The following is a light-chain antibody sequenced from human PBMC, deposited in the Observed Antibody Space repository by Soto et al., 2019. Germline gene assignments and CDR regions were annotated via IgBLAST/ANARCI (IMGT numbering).Light chain of an antibody. J-gene: IGKJ5*01. CDR2: DAF. V-gene: IGKV3-20*01. Sequence: EIVLTQSPGTLSLSPGESATLSCRASRSLDSGQLAWYQQKVGRAPRLLIHDAFIRATGIPDRFSGSGSGTDFTLTIARLEPEDFAVYYCQQHGTSPITFGQGTRLEIK. CDR1: RSLDSGQ. CDR3: QQHGTSPIT.